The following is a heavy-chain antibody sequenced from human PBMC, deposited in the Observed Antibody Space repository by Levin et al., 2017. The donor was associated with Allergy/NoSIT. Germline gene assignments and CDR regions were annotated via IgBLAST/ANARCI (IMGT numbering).Heavy chain of an antibody. D-gene: IGHD7-27*01. CDR2: ISSNSGAR. V-gene: IGHV1-2*02. Sequence: GESLKISCKSSGYTFTNYYIHWVRQAPGQGLEWMGWISSNSGARAYAQTFQDRVTMTRDTSITTTYMELSNLRSDDTAVYYCMRDHWGSNFWGQGTLVTVSS. CDR3: MRDHWGSNF. J-gene: IGHJ4*02. CDR1: GYTFTNYY.